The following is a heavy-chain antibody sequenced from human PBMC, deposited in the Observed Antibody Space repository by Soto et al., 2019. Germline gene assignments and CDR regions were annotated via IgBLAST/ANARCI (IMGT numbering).Heavy chain of an antibody. Sequence: EVQLVESGGGLVKPGGSLRLSCTASGLSFSSDSMNWVRQAPGKGLEWVSSISGSSSYIYYADSVKGRFTISRDNAKNSVYLQMNSLRAEXXAVYYCARGLGYCNVXSCSGAFDMWGQGTMVTVSS. D-gene: IGHD2-15*01. J-gene: IGHJ3*02. V-gene: IGHV3-21*01. CDR2: ISGSSSYI. CDR3: ARGLGYCNVXSCSGAFDM. CDR1: GLSFSSDS.